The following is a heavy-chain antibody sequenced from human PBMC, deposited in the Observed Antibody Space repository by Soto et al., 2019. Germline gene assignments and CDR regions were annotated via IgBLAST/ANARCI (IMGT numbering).Heavy chain of an antibody. CDR3: ARDSQYYYDRSSYYHYILDY. D-gene: IGHD3-22*01. V-gene: IGHV4-31*03. J-gene: IGHJ4*02. CDR2: IYYSGST. Sequence: TLSLTCTVSGCSISSGGYYWSWILQHPGKGLEWIGYIYYSGSTYYNPSLKSRVTISVDTSKNQFSLKLSSVTAADTAVYYCARDSQYYYDRSSYYHYILDYWGQGNLVTVCS. CDR1: GCSISSGGYY.